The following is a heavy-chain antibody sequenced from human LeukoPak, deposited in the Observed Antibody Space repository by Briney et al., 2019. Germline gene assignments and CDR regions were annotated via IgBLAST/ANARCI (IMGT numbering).Heavy chain of an antibody. V-gene: IGHV3-23*01. CDR2: ISGPGDNT. CDR1: GFTFTRYA. Sequence: PGGSLRLSCAASGFTFTRYAMKWVRQAPGKGLEWVSTISGPGDNTYYAASVKGRFTISRDNSKSTVYLQMNSLRAGDTAVYYCAREATSSSGWYIDYWGQGTLVTVSS. D-gene: IGHD6-25*01. J-gene: IGHJ4*02. CDR3: AREATSSSGWYIDY.